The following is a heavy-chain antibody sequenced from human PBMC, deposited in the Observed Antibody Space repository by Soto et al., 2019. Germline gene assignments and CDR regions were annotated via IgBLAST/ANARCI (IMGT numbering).Heavy chain of an antibody. J-gene: IGHJ4*01. CDR3: AKGREITVYGVDNLFDY. V-gene: IGHV3-23*01. CDR1: GFSISDYA. CDR2: ISGSGDNT. D-gene: IGHD3-3*01. Sequence: GGSLRLSCKASGFSISDYAKTWVRQGPGQGLEWVSVISGSGDNTFYAASVKGRFAISRDNSKNVLYPQMTTLSADDAAVYFCAKGREITVYGVDNLFDYWGLGTLVTVSS.